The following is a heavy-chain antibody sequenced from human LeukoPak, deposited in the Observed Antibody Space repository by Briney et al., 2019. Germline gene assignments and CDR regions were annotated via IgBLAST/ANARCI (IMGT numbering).Heavy chain of an antibody. D-gene: IGHD5-18*01. V-gene: IGHV3-7*01. CDR2: IKQDGSQI. CDR1: GFTFNHYW. J-gene: IGHJ4*02. Sequence: GGSLRLSCAASGFTFNHYWMSWVRQAPGKGLEWLANIKQDGSQIYYVDSVKGRFTISRDNAKNSLYLQMNSLRAEDTAVYYCARESYSYGSGNGDYWGQGTLVTVSS. CDR3: ARESYSYGSGNGDY.